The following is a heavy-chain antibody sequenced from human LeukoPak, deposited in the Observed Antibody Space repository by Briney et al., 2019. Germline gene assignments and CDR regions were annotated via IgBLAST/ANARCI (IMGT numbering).Heavy chain of an antibody. Sequence: SETLSLTCAVYGGSFSGYYWSWIRQPPGKGLEWIGEINHSGSTIYNPSLKSRVTISVDTSNNQFSLKLSSVTAADTAVYYCAGGGRLGPRMVRVPGPEYGMDVWGQGTTVTVSS. CDR3: AGGGRLGPRMVRVPGPEYGMDV. D-gene: IGHD3-10*01. V-gene: IGHV4-34*01. CDR2: INHSGST. J-gene: IGHJ6*02. CDR1: GGSFSGYY.